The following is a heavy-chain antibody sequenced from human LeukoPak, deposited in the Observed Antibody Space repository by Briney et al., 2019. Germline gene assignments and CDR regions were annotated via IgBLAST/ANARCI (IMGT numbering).Heavy chain of an antibody. D-gene: IGHD3-22*01. CDR3: AGATPDYDSSGYYYLSHFDI. CDR1: GGSISSYY. CDR2: IYTSGST. J-gene: IGHJ3*02. Sequence: SETLSLTCTVSGGSISSYYWSWIRQPAGKGLEWIGRIYTSGSTNYNPSLKSRVTISVDTSKNQFSLKLSSVTAADTAVYYCAGATPDYDSSGYYYLSHFDIWGQGTMVTVSS. V-gene: IGHV4-4*07.